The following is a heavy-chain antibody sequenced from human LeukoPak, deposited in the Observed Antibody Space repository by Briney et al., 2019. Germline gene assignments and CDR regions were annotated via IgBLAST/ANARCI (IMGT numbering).Heavy chain of an antibody. CDR2: IYPGDSDT. CDR3: ARLMIRGATSGIDY. Sequence: GESLQISCKSSRYSFTSYWIAWVRQMPGKGLEWMGIIYPGDSDTRYSPSFQGQVTISADRSISTAYLQWSSLKASDTAMYYCARLMIRGATSGIDYWGQGTLVTVSS. V-gene: IGHV5-51*01. J-gene: IGHJ4*02. CDR1: RYSFTSYW. D-gene: IGHD3-10*01.